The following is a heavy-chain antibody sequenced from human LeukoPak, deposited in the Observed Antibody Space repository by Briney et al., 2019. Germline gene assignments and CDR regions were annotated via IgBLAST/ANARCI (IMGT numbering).Heavy chain of an antibody. CDR3: ARWGSIAVARFDY. CDR1: GGSLSSYY. D-gene: IGHD6-6*01. CDR2: IYYTGST. V-gene: IGHV4-59*01. Sequence: SETLSLTCTVSGGSLSSYYWSWIRQPPGKGLEWIGYIYYTGSTNYNPSLTSRVNISVDTSKNQFSLNLTSVTAADTAVYYCARWGSIAVARFDYWGQGTLVTVSS. J-gene: IGHJ4*02.